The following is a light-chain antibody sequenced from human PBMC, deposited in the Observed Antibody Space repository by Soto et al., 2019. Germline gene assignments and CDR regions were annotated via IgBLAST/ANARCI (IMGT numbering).Light chain of an antibody. CDR3: CSYAGSSTFYV. CDR2: EGS. CDR1: SSDVGSYNR. Sequence: QSALTKPASVSGSPGQSITISCTGTSSDVGSYNRVSWYQQHPGKAPKLMIYEGSKRPSGVSNRFSGSKSGNTASLTISGLQAEDEADYYCCSYAGSSTFYVFGTGTKVTVL. J-gene: IGLJ1*01. V-gene: IGLV2-23*01.